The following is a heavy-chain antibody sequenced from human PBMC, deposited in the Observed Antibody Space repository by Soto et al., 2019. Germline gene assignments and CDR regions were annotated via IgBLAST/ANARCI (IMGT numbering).Heavy chain of an antibody. CDR2: IWYDGSNK. CDR1: GFTFSSYG. CDR3: ASDSTKHGGRVAATLDY. V-gene: IGHV3-33*01. D-gene: IGHD2-15*01. Sequence: QVQLVESGGGGVQPGRSLRLSCAASGFTFSSYGMHWVRQAPGKGLEWVAVIWYDGSNKYYADSVKGRLTISRDNSKKPLYMEMNSLRAEDTAVYYCASDSTKHGGRVAATLDYGGQGTLVTVSS. J-gene: IGHJ4*02.